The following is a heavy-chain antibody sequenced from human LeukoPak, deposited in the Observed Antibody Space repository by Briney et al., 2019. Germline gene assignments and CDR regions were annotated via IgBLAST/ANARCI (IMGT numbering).Heavy chain of an antibody. D-gene: IGHD6-13*01. J-gene: IGHJ3*02. V-gene: IGHV1-8*03. CDR3: ARDMRGAAAADDAFDI. CDR1: GYTFTSCD. Sequence: ASVKVFCKASGYTFTSCDINWVRQATGQGLEWMGWMNPNSGDTGYAQNFQGRITITRDTSISTAYMELSSLRSEDTAVYYCARDMRGAAAADDAFDIWGQGTMVTVSS. CDR2: MNPNSGDT.